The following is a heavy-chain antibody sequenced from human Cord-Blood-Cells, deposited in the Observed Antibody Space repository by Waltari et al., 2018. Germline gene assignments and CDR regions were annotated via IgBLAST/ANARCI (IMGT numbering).Heavy chain of an antibody. V-gene: IGHV3-30*04. CDR3: ARDILLVRGVIIDY. CDR1: GFTFSSVS. CDR2: ISYDGSNK. J-gene: IGHJ4*02. D-gene: IGHD3-10*01. Sequence: QVQLVESGGGVVQPGRSLRLSCAASGFTFSSVSMHRVRQAPGKGLEWVAVISYDGSNKYYADSVKGRFTISRDNSKNTLYLQMNSLRAEDTAVYYCARDILLVRGVIIDYWGQGTLVTVSS.